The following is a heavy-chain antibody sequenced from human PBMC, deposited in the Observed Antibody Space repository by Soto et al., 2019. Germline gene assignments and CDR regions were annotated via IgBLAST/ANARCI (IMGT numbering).Heavy chain of an antibody. Sequence: EVQLVESGGGLVQPGGSLRLSCAASGFTFSSYWMSWVRQAPGKGLEWVANIKQDGSEKYYVDSVKGRFTISRDNAKNSLYLQMNSLRAGDTAVYYCARGGSWTDQPYYYYGMDVWGQGTTVTVSS. CDR1: GFTFSSYW. D-gene: IGHD1-1*01. CDR2: IKQDGSEK. CDR3: ARGGSWTDQPYYYYGMDV. V-gene: IGHV3-7*01. J-gene: IGHJ6*02.